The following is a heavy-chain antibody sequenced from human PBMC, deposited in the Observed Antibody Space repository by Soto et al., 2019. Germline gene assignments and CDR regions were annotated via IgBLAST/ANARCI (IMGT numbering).Heavy chain of an antibody. Sequence: ASVKVSCKASGYTFTSYAMHWVRQAPGQRLEWMGWINAGNGNAKYSQKFQGRVTITRDTSASTAYMELSSLRSEDTAVYYCATPPPDCSGGSCYFDYWGQGTLVTVSS. J-gene: IGHJ4*02. CDR3: ATPPPDCSGGSCYFDY. D-gene: IGHD2-15*01. CDR2: INAGNGNA. V-gene: IGHV1-3*01. CDR1: GYTFTSYA.